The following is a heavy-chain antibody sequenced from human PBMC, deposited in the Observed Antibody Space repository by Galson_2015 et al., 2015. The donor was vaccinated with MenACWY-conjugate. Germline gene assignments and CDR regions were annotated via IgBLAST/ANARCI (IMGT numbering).Heavy chain of an antibody. J-gene: IGHJ4*02. CDR3: ARDRLGAYYYGSGRGPDY. D-gene: IGHD3-10*01. V-gene: IGHV3-48*03. CDR2: ISRSGSTI. Sequence: SLRLSCAASGFTFSSYDMNWVRQAPGKGLEWVSYISRSGSTIYYADSVKGRFTISRDNAKNSLYLQMSSLGAEDTAVYYCARDRLGAYYYGSGRGPDYWGQGTLVTVSS. CDR1: GFTFSSYD.